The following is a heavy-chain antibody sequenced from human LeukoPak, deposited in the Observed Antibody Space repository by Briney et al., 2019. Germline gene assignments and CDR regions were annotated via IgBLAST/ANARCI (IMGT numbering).Heavy chain of an antibody. Sequence: GGSLRLSCAASGFMFSSYWVSWVRQAPGKGLEWVANIKHDGSDKYYVDSVTGRFTISRDNAKNSLSLQMNSLRVEDTAVYYCATICSTSCYGYYTDVWGKGTTVTVSS. V-gene: IGHV3-7*01. CDR3: ATICSTSCYGYYTDV. CDR1: GFMFSSYW. J-gene: IGHJ6*03. CDR2: IKHDGSDK. D-gene: IGHD2-2*01.